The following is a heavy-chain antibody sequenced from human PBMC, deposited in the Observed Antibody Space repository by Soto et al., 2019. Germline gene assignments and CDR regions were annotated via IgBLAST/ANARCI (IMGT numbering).Heavy chain of an antibody. CDR2: INPSGGST. V-gene: IGHV1-46*01. CDR1: GYTFTNYG. Sequence: ASVKVSCKASGYTFTNYGISWVRQAPGQGLEWMGIINPSGGSTSYAQKFQGRVTMTRDTSTSTVYMELSSLRSEDTAVYYCAREGSSSWYWWFDPWGQGTLVTVSS. CDR3: AREGSSSWYWWFDP. D-gene: IGHD6-13*01. J-gene: IGHJ5*02.